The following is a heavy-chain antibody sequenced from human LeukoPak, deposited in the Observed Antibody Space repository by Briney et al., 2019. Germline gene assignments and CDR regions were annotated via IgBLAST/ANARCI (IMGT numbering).Heavy chain of an antibody. D-gene: IGHD6-13*01. V-gene: IGHV3-21*01. CDR2: ISSSSTYI. CDR1: GFTFSSDS. J-gene: IGHJ5*02. Sequence: PGGSLRLSCAASGFTFSSDSMNWVRQAPGKGLEWVSYISSSSTYIYYADSVKGRFTISRDNAKSSLYLQMNSLRAEDTAVCYCARDQRQQLVRNWFDPWGQGTLVTVSS. CDR3: ARDQRQQLVRNWFDP.